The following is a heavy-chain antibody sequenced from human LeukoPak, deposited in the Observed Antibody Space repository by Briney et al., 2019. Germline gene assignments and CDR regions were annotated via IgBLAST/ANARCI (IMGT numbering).Heavy chain of an antibody. D-gene: IGHD5-24*01. CDR2: IYSGGST. CDR3: ARESGDGYNPFDY. CDR1: GFTVSSNY. V-gene: IGHV3-66*02. J-gene: IGHJ4*02. Sequence: GGSLRRSCAASGFTVSSNYMSWVRQAPGKGLEWVSVIYSGGSTYYADSVKGRFTISRDNSKNTLYLQMNSLRAEDTAVYYCARESGDGYNPFDYWGQGTLVTVSS.